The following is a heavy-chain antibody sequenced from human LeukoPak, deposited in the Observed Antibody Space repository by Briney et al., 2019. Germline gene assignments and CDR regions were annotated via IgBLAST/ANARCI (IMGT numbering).Heavy chain of an antibody. CDR2: IYYSGST. D-gene: IGHD2-2*01. Sequence: SETLSLTCTVSGGSISSYYWSWIRQPPGKGLEWIGYIYYSGSTNYNPSLKGRVTISVDTSKNQFSLKLSSVTAADTAVYYCARAGFEDCSSTSCYSNWFDPWGQGTLVTVSS. V-gene: IGHV4-59*01. CDR3: ARAGFEDCSSTSCYSNWFDP. CDR1: GGSISSYY. J-gene: IGHJ5*02.